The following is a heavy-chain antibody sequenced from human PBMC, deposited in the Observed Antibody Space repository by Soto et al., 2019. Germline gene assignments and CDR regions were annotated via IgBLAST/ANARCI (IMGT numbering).Heavy chain of an antibody. Sequence: SETLSLTCTVSGGSMNIYYWTWIRQPPGKGLEWIGYVRDTGSTNYNPSLKSRVTISIDTSRNQFSLSPSSVTAADTAVYFCARYSPPKKTYDSNPGWFDPWGQGTLVTVSS. V-gene: IGHV4-59*01. J-gene: IGHJ5*02. CDR2: VRDTGST. D-gene: IGHD3-22*01. CDR1: GGSMNIYY. CDR3: ARYSPPKKTYDSNPGWFDP.